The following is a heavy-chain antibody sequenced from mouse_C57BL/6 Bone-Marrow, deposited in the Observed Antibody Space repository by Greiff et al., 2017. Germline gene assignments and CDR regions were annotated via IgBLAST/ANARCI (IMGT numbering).Heavy chain of an antibody. CDR2: INPNNGGT. Sequence: VQLQQSGPELVKPGASVKMSCKASGYTFTDYNMHWVKQSHGKSLEWIGYINPNNGGTSYNQKFKGKATLTVNKSSSTAYMELRSLTSEDSAVYYCAKFYDGYYVKFAYWGQGTLVTVSA. J-gene: IGHJ3*01. V-gene: IGHV1-22*01. CDR1: GYTFTDYN. D-gene: IGHD2-3*01. CDR3: AKFYDGYYVKFAY.